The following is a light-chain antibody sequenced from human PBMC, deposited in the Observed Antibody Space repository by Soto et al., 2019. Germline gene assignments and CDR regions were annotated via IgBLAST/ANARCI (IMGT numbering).Light chain of an antibody. V-gene: IGKV3-20*01. CDR2: GAS. CDR1: QSVSSSF. Sequence: EIVLTQSPGTLSLSPGERATLSCRASQSVSSSFLAWYQQKPGQAPRLLIYGASSRATGIPDRFSGSGSGTDFTLTNSRLEPEDFAVYYCHQYGSSPYTFGQGTKLGIK. J-gene: IGKJ2*01. CDR3: HQYGSSPYT.